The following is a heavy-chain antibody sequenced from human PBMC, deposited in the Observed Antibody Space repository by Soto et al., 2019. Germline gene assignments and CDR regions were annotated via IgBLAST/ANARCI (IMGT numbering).Heavy chain of an antibody. J-gene: IGHJ6*02. D-gene: IGHD3-3*01. CDR3: ARDDMIFGAYPRMDI. Sequence: EVQLVESGGGLVKPGGSLRLSCSASGFPFSSYTMYWVRQAPGKGLEWVSSITTSSTRSIFYAYAVKGRFTISRNNANNILYLQRNNLRVEDTAVYDCARDDMIFGAYPRMDIWGQGTTVTVSS. CDR2: ITTSSTRSI. V-gene: IGHV3-21*02. CDR1: GFPFSSYT.